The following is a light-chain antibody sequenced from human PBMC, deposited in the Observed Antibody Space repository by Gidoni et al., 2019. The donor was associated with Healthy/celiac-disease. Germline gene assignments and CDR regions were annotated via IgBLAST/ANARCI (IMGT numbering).Light chain of an antibody. V-gene: IGLV2-11*01. J-gene: IGLJ2*01. Sequence: QSALTQPRSVSVSPGQSVTISCTGTSSDVSGYQYVSWYQQHPGKAPKLMIYDVSKRPSGVPDRFSGSKSGNTASLTISGLQAEDEADYYCCSYAGSYTLVFGGGTKLTVL. CDR1: SSDVSGYQY. CDR3: CSYAGSYTLV. CDR2: DVS.